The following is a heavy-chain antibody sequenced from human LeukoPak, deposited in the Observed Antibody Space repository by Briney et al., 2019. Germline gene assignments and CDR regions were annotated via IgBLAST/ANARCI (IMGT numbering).Heavy chain of an antibody. D-gene: IGHD4/OR15-4a*01. CDR3: ARRAGAYSHPYDY. CDR1: GFTFSSYG. CDR2: IRYDRNNK. Sequence: GGSLRLSCAASGFTFSSYGMHWVRQAPGKGLEWVTFIRYDRNNKYYADSVKDRFTISRDNSKNTLYLQMNSLRAEDTAVYYCARRAGAYSHPYDYWGQGTLVTVSS. V-gene: IGHV3-30*02. J-gene: IGHJ4*02.